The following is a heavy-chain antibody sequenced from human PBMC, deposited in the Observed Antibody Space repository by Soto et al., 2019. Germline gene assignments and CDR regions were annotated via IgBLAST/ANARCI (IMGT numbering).Heavy chain of an antibody. Sequence: SETLSLTCAVYGGSFSGYYWSWIRQPPGKGLEWIGEINHSGSTNYNPSLKSRVTISVDTSKNQFSLKLSSVTAADTAVYYCARGLTYYDYVWGSYRYTSPFDYWGQGTLVTVS. CDR2: INHSGST. V-gene: IGHV4-34*01. D-gene: IGHD3-16*02. CDR3: ARGLTYYDYVWGSYRYTSPFDY. J-gene: IGHJ4*02. CDR1: GGSFSGYY.